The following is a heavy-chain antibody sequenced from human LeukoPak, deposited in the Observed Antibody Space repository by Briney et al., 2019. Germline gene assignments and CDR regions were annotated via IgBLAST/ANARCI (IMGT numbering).Heavy chain of an antibody. CDR1: GYSFTSYW. J-gene: IGHJ5*02. V-gene: IGHV5-51*01. D-gene: IGHD3-22*01. Sequence: GESLKISCKGSGYSFTSYWIGWVRQMPGKGLEWMGIIYLGDSDTRYSPSFQGQVTISADKSISTAYLQWSSLKASDTAMYYCARQADYDSSGYYPNWFDPWGQGTLVTVSP. CDR3: ARQADYDSSGYYPNWFDP. CDR2: IYLGDSDT.